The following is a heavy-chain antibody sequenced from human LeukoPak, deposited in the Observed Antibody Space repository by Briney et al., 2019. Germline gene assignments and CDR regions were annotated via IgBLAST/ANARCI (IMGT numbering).Heavy chain of an antibody. CDR2: IYYSGST. CDR1: GGSISSYY. Sequence: SVTLSLTCTVSGGSISSYYWSWIRQPPGKGLEWIGYIYYSGSTNYNPSLKSRVTISVDTSKNQFSLKLSSVTAADTAVYYCARGGGKRDNWNPLDYWGQGTLVTVSS. V-gene: IGHV4-59*12. J-gene: IGHJ4*02. CDR3: ARGGGKRDNWNPLDY. D-gene: IGHD1-20*01.